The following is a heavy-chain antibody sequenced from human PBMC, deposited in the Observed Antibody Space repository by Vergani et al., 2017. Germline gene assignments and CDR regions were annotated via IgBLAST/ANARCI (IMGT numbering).Heavy chain of an antibody. Sequence: EVQVVESGGGLVQPGGSLRLSCAASGFIFSDHYMDWVRQATVKGLKWIGRRRNKANDYTTQYAASVKGRFTIARDDSKRYLYLQMNSLQTEDTALYYCVRVKGSNWNDHLYDIWGQGTLVTVSS. D-gene: IGHD1-1*01. J-gene: IGHJ3*02. CDR3: VRVKGSNWNDHLYDI. CDR2: RRNKANDYTT. V-gene: IGHV3-72*01. CDR1: GFIFSDHY.